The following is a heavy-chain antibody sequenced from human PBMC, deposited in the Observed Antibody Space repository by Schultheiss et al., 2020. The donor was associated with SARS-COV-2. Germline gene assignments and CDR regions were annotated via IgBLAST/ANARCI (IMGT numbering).Heavy chain of an antibody. CDR3: ASWVTTPYYYGMDV. Sequence: ASVKVSCKASGYTFTSYDINWVRQATGQGLEWMGIINPSGGSTSYAQKFQGRVTMTRDTSTSTVYMELSSLRSEDTAVYYCASWVTTPYYYGMDVWGQGTTVTVSS. J-gene: IGHJ6*02. V-gene: IGHV1-46*01. CDR1: GYTFTSYD. CDR2: INPSGGST. D-gene: IGHD4-17*01.